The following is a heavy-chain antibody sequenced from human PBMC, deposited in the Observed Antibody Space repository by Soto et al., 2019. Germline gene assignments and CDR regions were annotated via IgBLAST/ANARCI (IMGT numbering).Heavy chain of an antibody. J-gene: IGHJ5*02. Sequence: SETLSLTCSVSGRSMSSNYWSWIRQSPDKGLEWLGYVFYGGTDYNPSLGGRVSMSVETSKSQFSLKLTSVTVADTAVYYCARDFRDMVRGEVFFRLNWFDPWGQGTLVTVSS. D-gene: IGHD3-10*01. CDR3: ARDFRDMVRGEVFFRLNWFDP. CDR1: GRSMSSNY. CDR2: VFYGGT. V-gene: IGHV4-59*01.